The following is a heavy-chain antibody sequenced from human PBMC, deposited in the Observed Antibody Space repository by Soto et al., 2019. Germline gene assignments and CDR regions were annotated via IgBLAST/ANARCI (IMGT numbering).Heavy chain of an antibody. CDR1: GYTFTSYD. CDR3: ARGDTEGNDILPI. D-gene: IGHD3-9*01. Sequence: ASVKVSCKASGYTFTSYDINWVRQATGQGLEWMEWMNPNRGNTGYAQKFQGRVTMTRNTSLSTAYMELSSLRSEDTAVYYCARGDTEGNDILPIWGQGTMVTVSS. CDR2: MNPNRGNT. J-gene: IGHJ3*02. V-gene: IGHV1-8*01.